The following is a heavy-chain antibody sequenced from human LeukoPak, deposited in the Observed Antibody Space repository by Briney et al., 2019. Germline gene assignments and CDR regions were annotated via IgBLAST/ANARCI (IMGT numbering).Heavy chain of an antibody. V-gene: IGHV4-59*12. D-gene: IGHD3-10*01. CDR1: GGSITDYY. CDR3: AVGAPLQYFDY. Sequence: SETLSLTCTVSGGSITDYYWSWIRHSSGKGLEWIGYMYYSGSAYYRPSLKSRVTISVDTSKNQFSLKLSSVTAADTAVYYCAVGAPLQYFDYWGQGTLVTVSS. J-gene: IGHJ4*02. CDR2: MYYSGSA.